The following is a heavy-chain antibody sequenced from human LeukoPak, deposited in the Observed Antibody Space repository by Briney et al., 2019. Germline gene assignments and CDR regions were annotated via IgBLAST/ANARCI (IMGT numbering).Heavy chain of an antibody. CDR1: GITVSSNY. V-gene: IGHV3-66*01. Sequence: GGSLRLSCAASGITVSSNYMRWVRQARGKGLEWVSVIYSDGSTYYADSVKGRFTISRDNSKNTVFLHMNSLRAEDTAVYYCARDKSTTGNYFDYWGQGTLVTASS. D-gene: IGHD1-26*01. J-gene: IGHJ4*02. CDR2: IYSDGST. CDR3: ARDKSTTGNYFDY.